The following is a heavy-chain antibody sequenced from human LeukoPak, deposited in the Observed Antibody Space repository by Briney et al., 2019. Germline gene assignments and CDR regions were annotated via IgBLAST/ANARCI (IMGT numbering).Heavy chain of an antibody. J-gene: IGHJ4*02. V-gene: IGHV4-59*08. D-gene: IGHD6-13*01. Sequence: PSETLSLTCTVSGDSISSFYWSWIRQPPGKELEWIGYIHYSGGTNYNPSLKSRVTISIDTSKNQLSLKLSSVTAADTAVYYCARGLYSSTWPDYWGQGTLVTVSS. CDR2: IHYSGGT. CDR3: ARGLYSSTWPDY. CDR1: GDSISSFY.